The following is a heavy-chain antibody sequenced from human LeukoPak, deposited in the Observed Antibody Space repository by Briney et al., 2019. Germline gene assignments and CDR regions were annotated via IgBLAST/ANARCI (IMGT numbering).Heavy chain of an antibody. CDR1: GFTFSAYT. CDR3: ARDHSNYDSDY. J-gene: IGHJ4*02. V-gene: IGHV3-21*01. Sequence: GGSLRLSCAASGFTFSAYTVNWLRQAPGKGLEWVSSIGSRSSYMFYADSVKGRFTISRDDAKNSLYLQMNSLRAEDTALYYCARDHSNYDSDYWGQGTLVTVSS. CDR2: IGSRSSYM. D-gene: IGHD3-22*01.